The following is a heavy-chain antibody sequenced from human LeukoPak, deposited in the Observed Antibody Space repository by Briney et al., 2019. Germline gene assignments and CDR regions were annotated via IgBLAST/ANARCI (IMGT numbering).Heavy chain of an antibody. CDR3: ARDKVPWYDFWSGTAAYAFDI. Sequence: GGSLRLSCAASGFTFSSYSMNWVRQAPGKGLEWVSYISSSSSTIYYADSVKGRFTISRDNAKNLLYLQMNSLRAEDTAVYYCARDKVPWYDFWSGTAAYAFDIWDQGTMVTVSS. CDR2: ISSSSSTI. V-gene: IGHV3-48*01. CDR1: GFTFSSYS. D-gene: IGHD3-3*01. J-gene: IGHJ3*02.